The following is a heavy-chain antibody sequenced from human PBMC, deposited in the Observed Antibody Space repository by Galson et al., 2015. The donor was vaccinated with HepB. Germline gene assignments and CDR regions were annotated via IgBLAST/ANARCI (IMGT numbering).Heavy chain of an antibody. CDR2: ISPDGIIT. CDR3: ARDFRWNFDY. D-gene: IGHD2-15*01. V-gene: IGHV3-30-3*01. J-gene: IGHJ4*02. CDR1: GFTFSREN. Sequence: SLRLSCAASGFTFSRENMHWVRQTPGKGLEWLAIISPDGIITFHPESLKGRFTISRDNSKNTLYLQMNSLRPEDTAVYYCARDFRWNFDYWGQGISVTVSS.